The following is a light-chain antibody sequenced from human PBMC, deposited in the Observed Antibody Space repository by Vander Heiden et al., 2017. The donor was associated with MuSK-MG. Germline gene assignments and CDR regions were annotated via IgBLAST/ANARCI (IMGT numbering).Light chain of an antibody. Sequence: SSELTQDPAVSEALGQTVRITCQGDSLRSYYASWYQQKPGQAPVLVIYGKNNRPSGIPDRFSGSSSGNTASLTITGAQAEDEADYYCNSRDSSGNRVFGTGTKVTVL. J-gene: IGLJ1*01. CDR1: SLRSYY. V-gene: IGLV3-19*01. CDR3: NSRDSSGNRV. CDR2: GKN.